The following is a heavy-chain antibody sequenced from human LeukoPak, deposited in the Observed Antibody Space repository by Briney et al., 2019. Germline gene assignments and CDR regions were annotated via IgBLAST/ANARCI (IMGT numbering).Heavy chain of an antibody. V-gene: IGHV4-4*07. CDR1: TGSINSYY. CDR2: IYTTGTT. CDR3: GRQGYTASYYFLDY. J-gene: IGHJ4*02. Sequence: SETLSLTCTVSTGSINSYYWGWVRQPAGKGLEWTGRIYTTGTTNYSPSLKSRLSMSIDTSTNQFSLTLRSVTAADTAVYYCGRQGYTASYYFLDYWSQGTLVTVSS. D-gene: IGHD1-26*01.